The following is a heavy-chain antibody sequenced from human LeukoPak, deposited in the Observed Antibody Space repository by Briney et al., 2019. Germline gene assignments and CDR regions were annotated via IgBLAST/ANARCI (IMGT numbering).Heavy chain of an antibody. D-gene: IGHD1-26*01. CDR2: ISSSSTYI. CDR1: GFIFSSYS. CDR3: AREGGYPGDY. V-gene: IGHV3-21*01. J-gene: IGHJ4*02. Sequence: PGGSLRLSCAASGFIFSSYSMNWVRQAPGEGLEWVSSISSSSTYIYYADSVKGRITISRDNAKISLYLQTLSLRAEDTAVYYCAREGGYPGDYWGQGTLVTVSS.